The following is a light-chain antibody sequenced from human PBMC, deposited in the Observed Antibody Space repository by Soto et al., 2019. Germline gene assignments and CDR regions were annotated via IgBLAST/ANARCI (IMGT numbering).Light chain of an antibody. V-gene: IGKV3-15*01. Sequence: EIVLTQSPGTLSLSPGERATLSCRASQSVSSKYLAWYQQRPGQAPRLLIYGASTRATGIPARFSGTGSGTEFTLTISGLQSEDFAVYYCQQYNHWPPYTFGQGTKVDIK. CDR3: QQYNHWPPYT. CDR1: QSVSSK. J-gene: IGKJ2*01. CDR2: GAS.